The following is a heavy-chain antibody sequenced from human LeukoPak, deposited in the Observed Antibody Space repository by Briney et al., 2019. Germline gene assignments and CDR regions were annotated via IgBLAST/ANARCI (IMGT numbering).Heavy chain of an antibody. V-gene: IGHV4-4*02. CDR1: GASIITTNY. CDR2: IQHTGRT. Sequence: SGTLSLTCDVSGASIITTNYYSWVRQSPGKGLEWIAEIQHTGRTFYNPSLKSRVTMSVDKSKNQVSVRLASLTAADTAVYYCARNRDGYNSFDYWGQGTLVTVSS. CDR3: ARNRDGYNSFDY. J-gene: IGHJ4*02. D-gene: IGHD5-24*01.